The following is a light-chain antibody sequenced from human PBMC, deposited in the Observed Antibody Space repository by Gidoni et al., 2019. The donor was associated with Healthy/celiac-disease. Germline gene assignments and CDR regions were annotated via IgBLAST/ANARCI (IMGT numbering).Light chain of an antibody. CDR1: QSASSSY. Sequence: EIVLTQSPGTLSLSPGERATFSCRASQSASSSYLAWYQQKPGQAPRLLIYGASSRATGIPDRFSGSGSGTDFTLTISRLEPEDCAVYYCQQYGSSPWTFGQGTKVEIK. CDR2: GAS. J-gene: IGKJ1*01. CDR3: QQYGSSPWT. V-gene: IGKV3-20*01.